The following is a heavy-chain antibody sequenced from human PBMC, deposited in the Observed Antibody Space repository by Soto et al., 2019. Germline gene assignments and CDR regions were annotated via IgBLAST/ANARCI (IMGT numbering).Heavy chain of an antibody. CDR2: INTASYI. CDR1: GFTFSTYS. D-gene: IGHD2-15*01. Sequence: EVLLVESGGGLVKPGGSLRLSCAASGFTFSTYSMNWVRQAPGKGLEWVSSINTASYIYYADSVKGRFTTPRDDAKNSLYLQMNSLRDEDTAVYYCAREGGYCNGGGCRYFDYWGQGTLVTVSS. V-gene: IGHV3-21*01. J-gene: IGHJ4*02. CDR3: AREGGYCNGGGCRYFDY.